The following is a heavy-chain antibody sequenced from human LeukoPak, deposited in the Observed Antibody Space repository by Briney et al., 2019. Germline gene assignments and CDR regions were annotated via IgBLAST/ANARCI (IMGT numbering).Heavy chain of an antibody. CDR1: GYTFTSYA. CDR3: ARVHWNYLYYFDY. V-gene: IGHV1-3*01. CDR2: INAGNGST. Sequence: ASVKVSCKASGYTFTSYAMHWVRQAPGQRLEWMGWINAGNGSTKYSQKFQGRVTITRDTSASTAYMELSSLRSEDTAVYYCARVHWNYLYYFDYWGQGTLVTVSS. D-gene: IGHD1-7*01. J-gene: IGHJ4*02.